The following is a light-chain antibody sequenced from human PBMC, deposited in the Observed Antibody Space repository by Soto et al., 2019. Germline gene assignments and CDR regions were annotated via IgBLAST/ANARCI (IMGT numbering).Light chain of an antibody. Sequence: NFMLTQPHSVSESPGKTVIISCTRSSGSSASNYVQWYQQRPGSAPTIVIYEDNQRPSGVPDRFSGSVDSSSNSASLTISGLKTEDEADYYCHSYESNNVVFGGGTKLTVL. CDR3: HSYESNNVV. CDR1: SGSSASNY. J-gene: IGLJ3*02. CDR2: EDN. V-gene: IGLV6-57*03.